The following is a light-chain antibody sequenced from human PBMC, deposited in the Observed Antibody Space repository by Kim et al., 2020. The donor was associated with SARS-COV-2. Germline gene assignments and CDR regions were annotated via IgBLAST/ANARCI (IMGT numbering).Light chain of an antibody. J-gene: IGKJ2*01. CDR1: QSITRW. V-gene: IGKV1-5*01. CDR3: HQYNSYSHT. CDR2: DAS. Sequence: SASVGERVTMTCRASQSITRWVAWYQQKPGKAPKLLIYDASSLKRGVPSRFSGSGSGTEFTLTISSLQPDDFATYYCHQYNSYSHTFGQGTKLEI.